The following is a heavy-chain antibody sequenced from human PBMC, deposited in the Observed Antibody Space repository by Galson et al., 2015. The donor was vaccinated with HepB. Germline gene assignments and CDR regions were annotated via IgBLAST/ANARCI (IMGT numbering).Heavy chain of an antibody. CDR3: AKDGIMVANNPYHFHY. Sequence: SLRLSCAASGFSFTSYAMTWVRQAPGKGLAWVSSITSSGGNSYYTDSVKGRFTVSRDNSKNTLLLQLNSLRAEDTAMYFCAKDGIMVANNPYHFHYWGQGTLVTVSS. V-gene: IGHV3-23*01. D-gene: IGHD2-15*01. CDR1: GFSFTSYA. J-gene: IGHJ4*02. CDR2: ITSSGGNS.